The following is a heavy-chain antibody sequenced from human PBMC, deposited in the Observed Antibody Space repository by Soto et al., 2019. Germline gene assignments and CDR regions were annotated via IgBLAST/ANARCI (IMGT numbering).Heavy chain of an antibody. CDR3: AKEEAVPAAPVGVNWFDP. J-gene: IGHJ5*02. D-gene: IGHD2-2*01. CDR1: GFTFGGFA. V-gene: IGHV3-23*01. Sequence: EVQLLESGGGLVQPGGSLRLSCAASGFTFGGFALGGAGRLPGKGWEGASAISGSGGSTYYADSVKGRFTISRDNSKNTLYLQMNSLRAEDTAVYYCAKEEAVPAAPVGVNWFDPWGQGTLVTVSS. CDR2: ISGSGGST.